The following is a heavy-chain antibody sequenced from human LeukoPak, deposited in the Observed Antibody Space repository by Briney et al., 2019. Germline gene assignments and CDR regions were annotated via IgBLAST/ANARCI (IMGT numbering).Heavy chain of an antibody. Sequence: PGGPLSFSGKAPGLPFRRTGFNGFRKAQGKGLFWFSGFKSDGKTNYADSVKGRFTISRDNAKNTVSLQMDSLRAEDTGVYYCARAPSEVGGYYPEYFRHWGQGTLVTVSS. V-gene: IGHV3-74*01. CDR1: GLPFRRTG. J-gene: IGHJ1*01. CDR3: ARAPSEVGGYYPEYFRH. CDR2: FKSDGKT. D-gene: IGHD3-22*01.